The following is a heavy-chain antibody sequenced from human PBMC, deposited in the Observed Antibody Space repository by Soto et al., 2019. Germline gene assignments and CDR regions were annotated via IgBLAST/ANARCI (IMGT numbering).Heavy chain of an antibody. CDR1: GGSFSGYY. CDR3: ARGHRTAAGTRKAFDL. V-gene: IGHV4-34*01. CDR2: INHSGST. J-gene: IGHJ3*01. Sequence: QVHLQQWGAGLLKPSETLSLTCAVYGGSFSGYYWSWIRQSPGKGLEWIGEINHSGSTNYNPSLKRRVTISLDTYKNQFSLNLSSMTAADTAVYYCARGHRTAAGTRKAFDLWGQGTVVTVSS. D-gene: IGHD6-13*01.